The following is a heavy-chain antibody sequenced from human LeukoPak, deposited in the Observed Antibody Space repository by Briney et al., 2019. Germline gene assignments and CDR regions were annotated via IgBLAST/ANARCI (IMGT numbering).Heavy chain of an antibody. Sequence: SETLSLACTVSGGSISSYYWSWIRQPAGKGLEWIGRIYTSGSTNYNPSLKSRVTMSVDTSKNQFSLKLSSVTAADTAVYYCAGIAVAGTEYDYWGQGTLVTVSS. CDR3: AGIAVAGTEYDY. CDR1: GGSISSYY. CDR2: IYTSGST. D-gene: IGHD6-19*01. J-gene: IGHJ4*02. V-gene: IGHV4-4*07.